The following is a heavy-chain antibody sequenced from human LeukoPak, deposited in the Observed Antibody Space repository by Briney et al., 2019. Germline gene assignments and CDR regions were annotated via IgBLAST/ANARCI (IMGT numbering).Heavy chain of an antibody. D-gene: IGHD3-22*01. Sequence: SETLSLTCTVSGDSISNTASYWGWIRQPPGQGLERVGSIYHSGTIHYNPSLTSRVTMSVDTSKNQFSLKLSSVTAADTAVYYCARLYDSGCLGFYYYMDVWGIGTTVTVSS. CDR3: ARLYDSGCLGFYYYMDV. CDR2: IYHSGTI. CDR1: GDSISNTASY. V-gene: IGHV4-39*01. J-gene: IGHJ6*03.